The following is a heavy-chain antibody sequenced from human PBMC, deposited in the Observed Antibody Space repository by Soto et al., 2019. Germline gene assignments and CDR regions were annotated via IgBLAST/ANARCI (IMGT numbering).Heavy chain of an antibody. CDR3: AKVFIAVTGAMYYFDY. CDR1: GFTFSTYG. V-gene: IGHV3-23*01. D-gene: IGHD6-19*01. Sequence: QPGGSLRLSCAASGFTFSTYGMNWVRQAPGKGLEWVSSISGSGGSTYYADSVKGRFTISRDNSKNTLYLQMNSLRAEDTAVYYCAKVFIAVTGAMYYFDYWGQGTLVTVSS. CDR2: ISGSGGST. J-gene: IGHJ4*02.